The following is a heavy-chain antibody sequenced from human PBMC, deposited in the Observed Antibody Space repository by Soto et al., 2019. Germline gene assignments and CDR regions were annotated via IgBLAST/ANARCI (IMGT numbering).Heavy chain of an antibody. CDR2: IYTNGNT. J-gene: IGHJ6*02. V-gene: IGHV4-4*07. CDR3: AREGTDYSGYYYGMDV. CDR1: GCSMNGYF. Sequence: PSETLSLTCTVSGCSMNGYFWSWTRQPAGKGLEWIGRIYTNGNTNYNPSLESRVAMSLAASKNQFSLMLTSGTAADTAVYYGAREGTDYSGYYYGMDVWGQGSTVTVSS. D-gene: IGHD4-4*01.